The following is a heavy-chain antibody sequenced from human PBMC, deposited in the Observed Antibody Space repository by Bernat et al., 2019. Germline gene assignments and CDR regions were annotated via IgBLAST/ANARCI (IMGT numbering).Heavy chain of an antibody. CDR2: IYYTEST. J-gene: IGHJ6*02. V-gene: IGHV4-4*02. CDR3: GRTLDYDYGIDV. CDR1: GASTSSSQL. Sequence: QVQLKESGPGLVNPSGTLSLTCVVFGASTSSSQLWSWVRQSPGKGLEWIGEIYYTESTNYNPSLKSRLTISLDKSKNQVSLSLTSVTAADTAVYYCGRTLDYDYGIDVWGQGTTVTVSS.